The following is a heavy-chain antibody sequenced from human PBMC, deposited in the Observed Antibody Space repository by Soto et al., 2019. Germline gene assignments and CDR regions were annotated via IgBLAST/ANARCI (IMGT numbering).Heavy chain of an antibody. D-gene: IGHD3-10*01. Sequence: GGSLRLSCTASGFTFGDYAMSWFRQAPGKGLEWVGFIRSKAYGGTTEYAASVKGRFTISRDDSKSIAYLQMNSLKTEDTAVYYCTREYGPWDDAFDIWGQGTMVTVSS. J-gene: IGHJ3*02. V-gene: IGHV3-49*03. CDR3: TREYGPWDDAFDI. CDR1: GFTFGDYA. CDR2: IRSKAYGGTT.